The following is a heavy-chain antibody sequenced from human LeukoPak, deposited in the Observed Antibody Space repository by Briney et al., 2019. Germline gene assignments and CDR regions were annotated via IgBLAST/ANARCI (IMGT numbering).Heavy chain of an antibody. Sequence: GGSLRLSCAASGFDFNSFSMSWVRQAPGMGLDWLSVITISGSGTYYADSVKGRFTISRDNSNNTLYLQMNSLRAEDTAIYYCAKGFYGSGSSYFDNWGHGTLVSVSS. CDR1: GFDFNSFS. J-gene: IGHJ4*01. V-gene: IGHV3-23*05. CDR2: ITISGSGT. CDR3: AKGFYGSGSSYFDN. D-gene: IGHD3-10*01.